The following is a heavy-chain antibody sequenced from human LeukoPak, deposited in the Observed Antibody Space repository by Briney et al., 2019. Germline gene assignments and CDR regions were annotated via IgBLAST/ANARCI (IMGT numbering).Heavy chain of an antibody. CDR2: ISDSGDST. CDR1: AFIFSSYV. J-gene: IGHJ4*02. Sequence: PGGSLRLSCAASAFIFSSYVINWVRQAPGKGLEWVSAISDSGDSTYYTDSVKGRFTISRDNSKNTLYLQMNSLRAEDTAVYYCGKDPKYWGQGTLVTVSS. CDR3: GKDPKY. V-gene: IGHV3-23*01.